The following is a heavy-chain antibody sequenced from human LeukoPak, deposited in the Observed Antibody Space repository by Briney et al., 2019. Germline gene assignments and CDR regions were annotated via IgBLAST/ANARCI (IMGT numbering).Heavy chain of an antibody. CDR2: ISAYNGNT. CDR1: GYTFTSYD. D-gene: IGHD5-12*01. CDR3: ARGIRRGYSGPMYYFDY. V-gene: IGHV1-18*01. Sequence: GASVKVSCKASGYTFTSYDINWVRQATGQGLEWMGWISAYNGNTNYAQKLQGRVTMTTDTSTSTAYMELRSLRSDDTAVYYCARGIRRGYSGPMYYFDYWGQGTLVTVSS. J-gene: IGHJ4*02.